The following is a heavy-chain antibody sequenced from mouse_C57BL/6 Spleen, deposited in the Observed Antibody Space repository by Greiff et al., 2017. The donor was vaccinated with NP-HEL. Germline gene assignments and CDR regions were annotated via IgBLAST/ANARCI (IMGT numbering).Heavy chain of an antibody. CDR2: IWSDGST. CDR3: ARHGNDYDGGYAMDY. Sequence: QVQLKESGPGLVAPSHCLSITCTVSGFSLTSYGVHWVRQPPGKGLEWLVVIWSDGSTTYNSALKSRLSISKDNSKSQVFLKMNSLQTDDTAMYYCARHGNDYDGGYAMDYWGQGTSVTVSS. V-gene: IGHV2-6-1*01. J-gene: IGHJ4*01. CDR1: GFSLTSYG. D-gene: IGHD2-4*01.